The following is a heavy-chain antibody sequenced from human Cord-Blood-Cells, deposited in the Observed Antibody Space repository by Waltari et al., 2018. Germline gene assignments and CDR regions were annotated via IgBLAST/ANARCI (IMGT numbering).Heavy chain of an antibody. Sequence: QVQLVQSGAEVKKPGSSVKVSCQPSGCTSRTSATTWGRQAPGQGLGWMGGIIPIFGTANYAQKFQGRVTITADKSTSTAYMELSSLRAEDTAVYYCARVPGGNWGNWYFDLWGRGTLVTVSS. CDR3: ARVPGGNWGNWYFDL. CDR1: GCTSRTSA. J-gene: IGHJ2*01. CDR2: IIPIFGTA. V-gene: IGHV1-69*06. D-gene: IGHD7-27*01.